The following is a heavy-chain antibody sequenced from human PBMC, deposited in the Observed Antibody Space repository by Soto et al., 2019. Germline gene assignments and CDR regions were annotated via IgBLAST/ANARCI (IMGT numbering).Heavy chain of an antibody. V-gene: IGHV4-59*01. Sequence: SETLSLTCTVSGASISSYYWSWIRQPPGKGLEWIGYIYYSGSTNYNPSLKSRVTISVDTSKNQFSLRLSSVTAADTAVYYCARGHIWGSYRYAWFDPWGQGTLVTVSS. D-gene: IGHD3-16*02. CDR3: ARGHIWGSYRYAWFDP. J-gene: IGHJ5*02. CDR1: GASISSYY. CDR2: IYYSGST.